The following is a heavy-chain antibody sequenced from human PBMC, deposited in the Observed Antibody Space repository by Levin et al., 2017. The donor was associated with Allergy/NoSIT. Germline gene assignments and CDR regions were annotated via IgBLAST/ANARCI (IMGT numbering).Heavy chain of an antibody. J-gene: IGHJ4*02. CDR3: ARDYATVTTWSDY. V-gene: IGHV3-11*01. D-gene: IGHD4-11*01. CDR2: ISSSGSTI. Sequence: SCAASGFTFSDYYMSWIRQAPGKGLEWVSYISSSGSTIYYADSVKGRFTISRDNAKNSLYLQMNSLRAEDTAVYYCARDYATVTTWSDYWGQGTLVTVSS. CDR1: GFTFSDYY.